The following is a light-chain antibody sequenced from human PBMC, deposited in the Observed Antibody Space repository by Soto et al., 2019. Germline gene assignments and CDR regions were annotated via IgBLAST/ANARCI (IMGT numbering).Light chain of an antibody. J-gene: IGLJ1*01. CDR1: SSDVGGYNF. Sequence: QSALTQPASVFGSPGQSITISCTGTSSDVGGYNFVSWYQQLPGKAPKLMIYEVTSRPSGVSNRSSGSKSGNTASLTISGLQPEDEAEYYCSSYTTSSTVVFGTGTKVTVL. CDR3: SSYTTSSTVV. CDR2: EVT. V-gene: IGLV2-14*03.